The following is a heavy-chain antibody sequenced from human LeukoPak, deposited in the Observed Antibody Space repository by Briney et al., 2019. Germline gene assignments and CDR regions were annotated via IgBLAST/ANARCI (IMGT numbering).Heavy chain of an antibody. CDR2: ISYDGSNK. CDR3: ANLLRWEPY. V-gene: IGHV3-30*18. D-gene: IGHD4-23*01. J-gene: IGHJ4*02. Sequence: PGTSLRLSCAASGFTFSSYGMHWVRQAPGKGLEWVAVISYDGSNKYYADSVKGRFTISRDNSKNTLYLQMNSLRAEDTAVYYCANLLRWEPYWGQGTLVTVSS. CDR1: GFTFSSYG.